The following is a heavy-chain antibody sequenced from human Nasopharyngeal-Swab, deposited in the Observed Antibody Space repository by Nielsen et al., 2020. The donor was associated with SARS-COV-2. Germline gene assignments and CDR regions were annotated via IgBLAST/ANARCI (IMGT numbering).Heavy chain of an antibody. J-gene: IGHJ6*02. V-gene: IGHV1-24*01. D-gene: IGHD3-10*01. Sequence: ASVKVSCKVSGYTLTELSMHWVRQAPGKGLEWMGGFDPEDGETIYAQKFQGRVTMTEDTSIDTAYMELSSLRSEDTAVYYCATDSPYGSGSYHYYYYYGMDVWGQGTTVTVSS. CDR2: FDPEDGET. CDR1: GYTLTELS. CDR3: ATDSPYGSGSYHYYYYYGMDV.